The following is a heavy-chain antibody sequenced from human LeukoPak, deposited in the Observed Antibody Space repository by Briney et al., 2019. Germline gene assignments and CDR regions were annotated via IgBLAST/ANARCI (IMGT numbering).Heavy chain of an antibody. Sequence: GGSLRLSCVASEFTFSSYAMNWVRQAPGKGLEWVSAMSGSGGSTYYADSVKGRFTISRDNSKNTLYLQMNSLRAEDTAVYYCVKDLDSSGYYYFDYWGQGTLVTVSS. D-gene: IGHD3-22*01. CDR2: MSGSGGST. CDR3: VKDLDSSGYYYFDY. J-gene: IGHJ4*02. CDR1: EFTFSSYA. V-gene: IGHV3-23*01.